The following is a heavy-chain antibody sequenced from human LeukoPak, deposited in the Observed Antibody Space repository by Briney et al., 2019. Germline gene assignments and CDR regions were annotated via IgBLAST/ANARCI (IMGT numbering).Heavy chain of an antibody. CDR3: ARLNSASSLGWSDP. CDR2: ISYSGST. CDR1: GGSINTYY. D-gene: IGHD1-26*01. V-gene: IGHV4-59*08. J-gene: IGHJ5*02. Sequence: SETLSLTCSVSGGSINTYYWNWIRQPPGKGLEWIGYISYSGSTNYNPSLKSRVTISVDTSKNQFSLKLSSVAAADTAVYYCARLNSASSLGWSDPWGQGTLVTVSS.